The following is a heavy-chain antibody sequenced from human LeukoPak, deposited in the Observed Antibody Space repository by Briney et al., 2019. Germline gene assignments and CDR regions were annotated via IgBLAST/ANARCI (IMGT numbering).Heavy chain of an antibody. V-gene: IGHV3-48*03. CDR1: EFTFSSYE. CDR2: ISSSGSTI. CDR3: ARDGKSITFGGVIVPYYFDY. J-gene: IGHJ4*02. Sequence: GGSLRLSCAASEFTFSSYEMNWVRQAPGKGLEWVSYISSSGSTIYYADSVKGRFTISRDNAKNSLYLQMNSLRAEDTAVYYCARDGKSITFGGVIVPYYFDYWGQGTLVTVSS. D-gene: IGHD3-16*02.